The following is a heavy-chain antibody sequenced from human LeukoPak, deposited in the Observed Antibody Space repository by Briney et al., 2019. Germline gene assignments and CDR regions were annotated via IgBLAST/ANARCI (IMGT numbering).Heavy chain of an antibody. CDR1: GGSISSGSYY. CDR3: ARARDAWAVAGSIDY. D-gene: IGHD6-19*01. V-gene: IGHV4-61*02. Sequence: SETLSLTCTVSGGSISSGSYYWSWIRQPAGKGLEWIGRIYTSGSTNYNPSLKNRVTISVDTSKNQFSLKLSSVTAADTAVYYCARARDAWAVAGSIDYWGQGTLVTVSS. CDR2: IYTSGST. J-gene: IGHJ4*02.